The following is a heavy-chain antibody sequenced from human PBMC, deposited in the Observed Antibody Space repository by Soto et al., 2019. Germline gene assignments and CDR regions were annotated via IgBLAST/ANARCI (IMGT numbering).Heavy chain of an antibody. CDR2: IYYSGST. D-gene: IGHD5-12*01. V-gene: IGHV4-39*07. J-gene: IGHJ6*02. CDR3: ARVDIVATMRGDYYYGMDV. CDR1: GGSISSTLYY. Sequence: SETLSLTCTVSGGSISSTLYYWGWIRQPPGKGLEWIGYIYYSGSTYYNPSLKSRVTISVDTSKNQFSLKLSSVTAADTAVYYCARVDIVATMRGDYYYGMDVWGQGTTVTVSS.